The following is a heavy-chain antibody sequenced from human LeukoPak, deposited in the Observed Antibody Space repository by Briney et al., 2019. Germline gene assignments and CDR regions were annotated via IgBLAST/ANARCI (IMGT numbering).Heavy chain of an antibody. D-gene: IGHD3-10*01. CDR1: GFTFSSYW. Sequence: GGSLRLSCAASGFTFSSYWMSWVRQAPGKGLEWVANIKQDGSEKYYVDSVKGRFTISRDNAKNSLYLQMNSLRAEDTAVYYCARDQGGSRSDYYYMDVWGKGTTVTISS. CDR3: ARDQGGSRSDYYYMDV. J-gene: IGHJ6*03. CDR2: IKQDGSEK. V-gene: IGHV3-7*01.